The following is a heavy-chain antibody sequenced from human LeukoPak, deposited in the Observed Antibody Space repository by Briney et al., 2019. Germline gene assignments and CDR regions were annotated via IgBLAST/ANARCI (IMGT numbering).Heavy chain of an antibody. Sequence: ASVTVSFKGSGYTFTDYYMHWVRQAPGQGGEWMGWINPNSGGTNYEQKFQGRVTMTRETAISTSYMELSRLRSDDTAVYYCARDRVVASRGPHNWFDPGAREPWSPSPQ. J-gene: IGHJ5*02. CDR2: INPNSGGT. D-gene: IGHD2-15*01. CDR1: GYTFTDYY. CDR3: ARDRVVASRGPHNWFDP. V-gene: IGHV1-2*02.